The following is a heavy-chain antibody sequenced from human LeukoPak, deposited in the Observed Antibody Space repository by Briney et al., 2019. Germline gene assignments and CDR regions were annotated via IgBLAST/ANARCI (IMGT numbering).Heavy chain of an antibody. CDR2: IYYSGST. J-gene: IGHJ4*02. V-gene: IGHV4-31*03. Sequence: ASQTLSLTCTVSGGSISSGGYYWSWIRQHPGKGLEWIGYIYYSGSTYYNPSLKSRVTISVDTSKNQFSLKLSSVTAADTAVYYCARGGSGIAFDYWGQGTLVTVSS. CDR1: GGSISSGGYY. CDR3: ARGGSGIAFDY. D-gene: IGHD6-19*01.